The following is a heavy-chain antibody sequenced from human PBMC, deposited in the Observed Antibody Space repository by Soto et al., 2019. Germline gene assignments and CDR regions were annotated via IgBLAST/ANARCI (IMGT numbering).Heavy chain of an antibody. V-gene: IGHV4-39*01. CDR1: GDSINSDKYY. Sequence: QLQLQESGPGLVKPSETLSLTCSVSGDSINSDKYYWGWIRQPPGRGLEWIGSIYFRGNTYYNPSLQTRVTKSLDKSKSQFSLKLKSVTAADSAVYFCARLEGLATISSYFDFWGQGALVTVSS. CDR2: IYFRGNT. CDR3: ARLEGLATISSYFDF. D-gene: IGHD3-9*01. J-gene: IGHJ4*02.